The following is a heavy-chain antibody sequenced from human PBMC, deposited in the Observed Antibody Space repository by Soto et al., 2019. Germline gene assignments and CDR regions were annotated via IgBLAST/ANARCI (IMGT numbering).Heavy chain of an antibody. CDR3: AFSFCTSCYSTFDP. D-gene: IGHD2-2*01. J-gene: IGHJ5*02. V-gene: IGHV1-3*01. CDR1: GYTFTSYA. CDR2: INAGNGNT. Sequence: GASVKVSCKASGYTFTSYAMHWVRQAPGQRLEWMGWINAGNGNTKYSQKFQGRVTITRDTSASTAYMELSSLRSEDTAVYYCAFSFCTSCYSTFDPWGQGTLVTVSS.